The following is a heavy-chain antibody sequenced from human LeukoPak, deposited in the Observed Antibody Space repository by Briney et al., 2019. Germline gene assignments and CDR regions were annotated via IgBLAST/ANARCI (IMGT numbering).Heavy chain of an antibody. CDR1: GDSVSSNNGA. CDR3: ARDVGATGWHTFDY. V-gene: IGHV6-1*01. J-gene: IGHJ4*02. CDR2: TYYRSKWYN. D-gene: IGHD3-9*01. Sequence: SQTLSLTCAISGDSVSSNNGAWNWIRQSPSRSLEWLGRTYYRSKWYNDYAGSFISRITISPDTSKNQFSLQLDSVTPEDTAVYYCARDVGATGWHTFDYWGQGTLVTVSS.